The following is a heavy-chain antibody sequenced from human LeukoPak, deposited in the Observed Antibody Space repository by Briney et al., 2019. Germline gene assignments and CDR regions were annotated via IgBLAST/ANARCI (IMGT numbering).Heavy chain of an antibody. J-gene: IGHJ6*03. D-gene: IGHD3-10*01. CDR1: GYSFTSYW. CDR3: ARLNGLWFGELYLGYYYMDV. Sequence: GESLKISCKGSGYSFTSYWIGWVRQMPGKGLEWMGIIYPGDSDTRYSPSFQGQVTISADKSISTAYLQWSSLKASDTAMYYCARLNGLWFGELYLGYYYMDVWGKGTTVTVSS. V-gene: IGHV5-51*01. CDR2: IYPGDSDT.